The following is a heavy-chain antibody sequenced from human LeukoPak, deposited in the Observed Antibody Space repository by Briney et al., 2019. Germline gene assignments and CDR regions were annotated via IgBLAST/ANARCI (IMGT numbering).Heavy chain of an antibody. CDR2: IVPIFGTA. V-gene: IGHV1-69*13. D-gene: IGHD3-22*01. CDR1: GGTFSSYA. Sequence: SVKVSCKASGGTFSSYAISWVRQAPGQGLEWMGGIVPIFGTANYAQKFQGRVTITADESTSTAYMELSSLRSEDTAVYYCAREALGYYDSSGYSYYFDYWGQGTLVTVSS. CDR3: AREALGYYDSSGYSYYFDY. J-gene: IGHJ4*02.